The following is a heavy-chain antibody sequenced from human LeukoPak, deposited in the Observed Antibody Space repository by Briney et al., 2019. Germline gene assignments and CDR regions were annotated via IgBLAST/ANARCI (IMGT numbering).Heavy chain of an antibody. CDR1: GYTFTSYD. D-gene: IGHD1-26*01. CDR2: MNPNSGNT. V-gene: IGHV1-8*01. Sequence: ASVKVSRKASGYTFTSYDINWVRQATGQGLEWMGWMNPNSGNTGYAQKFQGRVTMTRNTSISTAYMELSSLRSEDTAVYYCARMEVGATTQIDYWGQGTLVTVSS. J-gene: IGHJ4*02. CDR3: ARMEVGATTQIDY.